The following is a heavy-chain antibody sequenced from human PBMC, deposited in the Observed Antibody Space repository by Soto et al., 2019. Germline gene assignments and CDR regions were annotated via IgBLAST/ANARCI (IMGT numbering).Heavy chain of an antibody. V-gene: IGHV3-74*01. CDR3: ARVGTGAYYFDY. D-gene: IGHD7-27*01. CDR2: IKTDGGST. J-gene: IGHJ4*02. CDR1: GFTFSSYW. Sequence: EVQLVESGGGLVQPGGSLRLSCAASGFTFSSYWMHWVRQAPGKGLVWVSRIKTDGGSTGYADSVKGRFTIPRDNAQNTLYLRMNSLRAEDTALYYCARVGTGAYYFDYWGLGTLVTVSS.